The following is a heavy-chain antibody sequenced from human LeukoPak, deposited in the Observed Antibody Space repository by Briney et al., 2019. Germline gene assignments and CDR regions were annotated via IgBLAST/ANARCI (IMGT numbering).Heavy chain of an antibody. D-gene: IGHD5-18*01. V-gene: IGHV3-23*01. CDR3: AKDSTAMVTAFDY. J-gene: IGHJ4*02. CDR2: ITDSGGGT. Sequence: GGSLRLSCAASGFTFRSYAMSWVRQTLEKGLEWVSAITDSGGGTFHADSVKGRFTISRDNSKNTLYLQMNSLRAEDTAVYYCAKDSTAMVTAFDYWGQGTLVTVSS. CDR1: GFTFRSYA.